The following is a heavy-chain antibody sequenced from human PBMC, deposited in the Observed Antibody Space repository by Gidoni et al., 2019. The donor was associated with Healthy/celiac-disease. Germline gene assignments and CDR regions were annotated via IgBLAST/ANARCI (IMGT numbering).Heavy chain of an antibody. Sequence: QVQLQQWGAGLLKPSETLSLTCAVYGGSFSGYYWSWIRQPPGKGLEWIGDINHSGSTNYNPSLKSRVTISVDTSKNQFSLKLSSMTAADTAVYYCARFLGARPFDPWGQGTLVTVSS. V-gene: IGHV4-34*01. D-gene: IGHD3-16*01. CDR3: ARFLGARPFDP. CDR2: INHSGST. CDR1: GGSFSGYY. J-gene: IGHJ5*02.